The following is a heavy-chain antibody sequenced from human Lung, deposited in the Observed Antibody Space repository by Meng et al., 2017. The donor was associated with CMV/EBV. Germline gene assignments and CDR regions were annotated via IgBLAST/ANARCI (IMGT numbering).Heavy chain of an antibody. J-gene: IGHJ6*02. D-gene: IGHD3-10*01. CDR2: IYYSGRT. Sequence: SETLSLXXTVAGRSISSYYWSWIRQPPGKGLEWIGYIYYSGRTNYNPSLKSRVTISGDTSKNQFSLKLSSVTAADTAVYYCASGKYYYGSGSDYNYYYYGMDVWGQGXTVTVSS. CDR3: ASGKYYYGSGSDYNYYYYGMDV. CDR1: GRSISSYY. V-gene: IGHV4-59*01.